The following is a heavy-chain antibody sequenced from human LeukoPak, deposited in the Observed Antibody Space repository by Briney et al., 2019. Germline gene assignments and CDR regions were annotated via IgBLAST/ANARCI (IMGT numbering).Heavy chain of an antibody. Sequence: GGSLRLSCAASGFTFSDYVMIWVRQAPGKGLEWVSGITASGDRTFYGDSVRGRFTMSRDNAKNSLYLQMNSLRAEDTAVYYCAREIPGNYFDYWGQGTLVTVSS. D-gene: IGHD1-26*01. V-gene: IGHV3-23*01. CDR3: AREIPGNYFDY. J-gene: IGHJ4*02. CDR2: ITASGDRT. CDR1: GFTFSDYV.